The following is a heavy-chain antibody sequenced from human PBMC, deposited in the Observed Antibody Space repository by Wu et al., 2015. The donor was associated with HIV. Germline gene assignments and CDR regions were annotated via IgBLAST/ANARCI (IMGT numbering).Heavy chain of an antibody. Sequence: QGQLVQSGAEVKKPGSSVKVSCKASGGSFRNYVMTWVRQAPGQGLEWMGRVIPILDKTHYAQKFQGRVTITADESTNTGYMELRRLTSEDTAVYYCAREKYIAVAGIGTYYFDYWGQGTLVTGLL. D-gene: IGHD6-19*01. V-gene: IGHV1-69*11. CDR2: VIPILDKT. CDR3: AREKYIAVAGIGTYYFDY. J-gene: IGHJ4*02. CDR1: GGSFRNYV.